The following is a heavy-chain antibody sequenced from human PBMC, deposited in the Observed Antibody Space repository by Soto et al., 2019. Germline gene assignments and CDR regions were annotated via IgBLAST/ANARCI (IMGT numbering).Heavy chain of an antibody. CDR2: ISHLEST. V-gene: IGHV4-30-2*06. J-gene: IGHJ3*02. CDR1: GASISYGGFS. Sequence: SETLSLTCTVSGASISYGGFSWSWIRQSPGKGLEWIGYISHLESTYFHPSFKSRLTMSIDRTRNQFSLKLSSVTAADTAVYYCARGGPDSSGYYYAGDAFDIWGQGTMVTVSS. D-gene: IGHD3-22*01. CDR3: ARGGPDSSGYYYAGDAFDI.